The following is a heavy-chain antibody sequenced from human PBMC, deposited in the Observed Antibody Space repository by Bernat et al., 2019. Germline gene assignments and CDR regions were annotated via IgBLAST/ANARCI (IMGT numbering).Heavy chain of an antibody. CDR2: INHSGST. J-gene: IGHJ6*02. V-gene: IGHV4-34*01. D-gene: IGHD6-19*01. CDR1: GGSFNNYY. CDR3: GRDRVAVPYGMDV. Sequence: QVQLQQWGAGLLKPSETLSLTCAVYGGSFNNYYWSWIRQPPGKGLEWIGEINHSGSTNYNPSLKSRVTMSVDTSKKWFSLKLSSVTVADTALYYCGRDRVAVPYGMDVWCQGLTVTVAS.